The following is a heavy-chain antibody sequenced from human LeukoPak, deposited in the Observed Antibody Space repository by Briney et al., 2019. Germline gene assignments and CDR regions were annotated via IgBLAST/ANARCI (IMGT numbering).Heavy chain of an antibody. CDR3: ARDNWNYVLTHYYYYMDV. Sequence: PSETLSLTCTVSGGSISSGSYYWSWIRQPAGKGLEWIGRIYTSGSTNYNPSLKSRVTISVDTSKNQFSLKLSSVTAADTAVYYCARDNWNYVLTHYYYYMDVWGKGTTVTVSS. J-gene: IGHJ6*03. CDR1: GGSISSGSYY. D-gene: IGHD1-7*01. CDR2: IYTSGST. V-gene: IGHV4-61*02.